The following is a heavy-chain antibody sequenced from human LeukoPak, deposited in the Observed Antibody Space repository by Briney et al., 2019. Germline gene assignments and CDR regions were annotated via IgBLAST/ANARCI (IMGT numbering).Heavy chain of an antibody. V-gene: IGHV3-21*01. CDR3: ARDPTSSWETAFDI. CDR1: GFTFSSYS. Sequence: GGSLRLSCAASGFTFSSYSMNWVRQAPGKGLEWVSSISSGTSYIYYADSVKGRFTISRDNAKNSLYLQMNSLRAEDTAVYYCARDPTSSWETAFDIWGKGTTVTVSS. J-gene: IGHJ6*04. D-gene: IGHD2-21*02. CDR2: ISSGTSYI.